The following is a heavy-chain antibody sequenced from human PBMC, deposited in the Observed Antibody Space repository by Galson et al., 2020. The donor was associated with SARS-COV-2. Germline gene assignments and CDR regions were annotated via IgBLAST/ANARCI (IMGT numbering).Heavy chain of an antibody. D-gene: IGHD3-10*01. CDR3: ARERITFDL. Sequence: SQTLSLTCTVSGGSISSYYWSWIRQPPGKGLEWIGYIYYSGSTNYNPSLKSRVTISVDTSKNQFSLKLSSVTAADTAVYYCARERITFDLWGRGTLVTVSS. CDR2: IYYSGST. J-gene: IGHJ2*01. CDR1: GGSISSYY. V-gene: IGHV4-59*13.